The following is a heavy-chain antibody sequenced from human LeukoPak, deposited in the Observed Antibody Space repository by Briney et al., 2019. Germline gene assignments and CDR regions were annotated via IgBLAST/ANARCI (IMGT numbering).Heavy chain of an antibody. CDR2: INHSGST. D-gene: IGHD4-17*01. CDR3: ARLSVRGDY. J-gene: IGHJ4*02. V-gene: IGHV4-34*01. Sequence: PSETLSLTCTVSSYSINSGYYWSWIRRPPGKGLEWIGEINHSGSTNYNPSLKSRVTISVDTSKNQFSLKLSSVTAADTAVYYCARLSVRGDYWGQGTLVTVSS. CDR1: SYSINSGYY.